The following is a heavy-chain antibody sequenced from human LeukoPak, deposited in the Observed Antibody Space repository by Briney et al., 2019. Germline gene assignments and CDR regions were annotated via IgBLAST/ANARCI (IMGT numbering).Heavy chain of an antibody. D-gene: IGHD4-17*01. CDR3: ARFRGNDYGAFDY. V-gene: IGHV4-30-2*01. CDR2: IYHSGST. Sequence: PSETLSLTCAVSGGSISSGGHSWSWIRQPPGKGLEWIGYIYHSGSTYYNPSLKSRVTISVDRSKNQFSLKLSSVTAADTAVYYCARFRGNDYGAFDYWGQGTLVTVSS. CDR1: GGSISSGGHS. J-gene: IGHJ4*02.